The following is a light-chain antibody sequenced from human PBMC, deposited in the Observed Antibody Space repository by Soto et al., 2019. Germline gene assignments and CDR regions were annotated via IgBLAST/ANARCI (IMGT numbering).Light chain of an antibody. Sequence: QSVLTQPASVSGSPGQSITISCTGTASDIGYYNYVSWYQQHPGKAPKLMIYEVSNRPSGVSNRFSGSKSGNTASLTISGLQAEDEADYYCSSYTTSDTLVFGTGTKLTVL. CDR2: EVS. J-gene: IGLJ1*01. CDR1: ASDIGYYNY. V-gene: IGLV2-14*01. CDR3: SSYTTSDTLV.